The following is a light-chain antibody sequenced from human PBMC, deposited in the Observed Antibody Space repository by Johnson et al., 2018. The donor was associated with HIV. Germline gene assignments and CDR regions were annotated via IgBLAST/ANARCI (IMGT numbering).Light chain of an antibody. J-gene: IGLJ1*01. V-gene: IGLV1-51*02. CDR3: GTWDSSLSAVYV. CDR1: SCDIGNNY. Sequence: QSVLTQPPSVSAAPGQKVTISRSGSSCDIGNNYVSWYQQLPGTAPKLLIYENNKRPSGIPDRFSGSKSGTSATLGITGLQTGDEADYYCGTWDSSLSAVYVFGTGTKVTVL. CDR2: ENN.